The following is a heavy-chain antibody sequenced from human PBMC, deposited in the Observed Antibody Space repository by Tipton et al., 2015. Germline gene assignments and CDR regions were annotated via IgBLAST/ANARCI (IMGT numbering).Heavy chain of an antibody. V-gene: IGHV3-20*04. D-gene: IGHD6-13*01. CDR2: IDWNGGRT. J-gene: IGHJ4*02. CDR3: AGEGSSWYFGVY. Sequence: GSLRLSCAASGFTFDDYGMTWVRQVPGKGLEWVAGIDWNGGRTGYADSVKGRFIISRDNAQNSLFLQMNSLTAEDTAFYYCAGEGSSWYFGVYWGQGTLVSVSS. CDR1: GFTFDDYG.